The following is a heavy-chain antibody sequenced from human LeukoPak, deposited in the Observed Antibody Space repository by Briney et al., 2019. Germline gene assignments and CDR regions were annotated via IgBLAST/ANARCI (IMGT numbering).Heavy chain of an antibody. Sequence: PSETLSLTCTVSGGSISSYYWNWIRQPPGKGLEWIGNINYSGSTNYNPSLKSRVTISVDTSKNQFSLKVSSVSAADTAVYYCARGSSSWPYYFVYWGQGTLVTASS. CDR2: INYSGST. D-gene: IGHD6-13*01. V-gene: IGHV4-59*01. CDR1: GGSISSYY. CDR3: ARGSSSWPYYFVY. J-gene: IGHJ4*02.